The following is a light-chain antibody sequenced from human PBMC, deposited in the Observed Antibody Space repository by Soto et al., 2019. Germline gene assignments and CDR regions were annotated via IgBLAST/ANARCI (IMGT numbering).Light chain of an antibody. CDR3: QQYGSSPGT. V-gene: IGKV3-20*01. Sequence: EIVLTQSPGTLSLSPGERATLSCRASERVRSNFLAWYQQKPGQAPKLLISCGSSRATGIPDRFSGSGSGTDFILTITKLEPEDFAVYSCQQYGSSPGTFGQGTKLEIK. CDR2: CGS. J-gene: IGKJ2*02. CDR1: ERVRSNF.